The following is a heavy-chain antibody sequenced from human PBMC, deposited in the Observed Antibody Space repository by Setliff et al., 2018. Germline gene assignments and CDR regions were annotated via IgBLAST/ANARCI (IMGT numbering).Heavy chain of an antibody. CDR1: GAAISTYY. J-gene: IGHJ5*02. Sequence: PSETLSLTCAVSGAAISTYYWSWLRQPPGKGLEWIGYVSYGGSTKYNPSLESRVTISLDAPKNQFSLKLSSVTAADTAVYYCVRQGLDTGRTRWWFDPWGQGTLVTVSS. V-gene: IGHV4-59*08. CDR2: VSYGGST. CDR3: VRQGLDTGRTRWWFDP. D-gene: IGHD5-18*01.